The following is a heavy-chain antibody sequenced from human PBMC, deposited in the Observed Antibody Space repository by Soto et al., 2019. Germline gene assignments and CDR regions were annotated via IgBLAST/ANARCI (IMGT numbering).Heavy chain of an antibody. Sequence: GGSLRLSCTVSGVTFSNYAMNWVRQAPGKGLEWVSSLSGSGGTTYYADSVKGRFIISRDNSKNTLYPLMNSLRAEDTALYYCAKQRADYGSGADTFYFDSWGQGALVTVSS. CDR1: GVTFSNYA. J-gene: IGHJ4*02. D-gene: IGHD3-10*01. V-gene: IGHV3-23*01. CDR2: LSGSGGTT. CDR3: AKQRADYGSGADTFYFDS.